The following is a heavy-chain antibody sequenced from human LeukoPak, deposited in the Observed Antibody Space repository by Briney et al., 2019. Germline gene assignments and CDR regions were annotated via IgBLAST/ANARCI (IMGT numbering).Heavy chain of an antibody. D-gene: IGHD3-22*01. V-gene: IGHV1-69*06. J-gene: IGHJ4*02. CDR3: AGDKDYYDSNAPFDY. CDR1: GGTFSSYA. Sequence: ASVKVSCKASGGTFSSYAISWVRQAPGQGLEWMGRIIPIFGTANYAQKFQGRVTITADKSTSTAYMELSSLRSEDTAVYYCAGDKDYYDSNAPFDYWGQGTLVTVSS. CDR2: IIPIFGTA.